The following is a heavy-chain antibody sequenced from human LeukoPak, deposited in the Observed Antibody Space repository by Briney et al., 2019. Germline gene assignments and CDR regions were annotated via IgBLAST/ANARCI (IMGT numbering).Heavy chain of an antibody. V-gene: IGHV3-66*01. Sequence: GGSLRLSCTASGFTVSSNYMTWVRQAPGKGLECVSLIHSGGTTSYADSVKGRFTISRDNSKNTLYLQMNSLRVEDTAVYYCAAKWLLRRYWGQGTLVTVSS. CDR3: AAKWLLRRY. CDR2: IHSGGTT. D-gene: IGHD3-22*01. CDR1: GFTVSSNY. J-gene: IGHJ4*02.